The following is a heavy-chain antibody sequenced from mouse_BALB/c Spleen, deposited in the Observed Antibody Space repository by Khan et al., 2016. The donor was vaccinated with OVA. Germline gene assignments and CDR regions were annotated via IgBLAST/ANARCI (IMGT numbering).Heavy chain of an antibody. J-gene: IGHJ3*01. D-gene: IGHD1-2*01. V-gene: IGHV1-77*01. CDR2: ISPGSGDN. CDR1: GYTFTDYY. CDR3: ARRNYFGYTFAY. Sequence: QVQLKQSGAELARPGASVKLSCKASGYTFTDYYINWVKQRTGQGLEWIGEISPGSGDNYYNEKIKGKATLTKDKHSNTVYMQLSSLTAEASAVYFCARRNYFGYTFAYWGQGTLVTVSA.